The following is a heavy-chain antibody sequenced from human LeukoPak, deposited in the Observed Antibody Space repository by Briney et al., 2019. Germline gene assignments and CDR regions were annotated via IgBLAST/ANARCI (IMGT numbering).Heavy chain of an antibody. V-gene: IGHV4-39*01. Sequence: SETLSLTCTVSGDSISSSSYYWGWIRQPPGKGLEWIGNIFYSGSTYYNPSLKSRVTISVDTSKNQFSLNLHSVTAADTAVYYCASSARVGAAAAPGREYYYYYMDVWGKGTTVTVSS. J-gene: IGHJ6*03. CDR3: ASSARVGAAAAPGREYYYYYMDV. CDR2: IFYSGST. CDR1: GDSISSSSYY. D-gene: IGHD6-13*01.